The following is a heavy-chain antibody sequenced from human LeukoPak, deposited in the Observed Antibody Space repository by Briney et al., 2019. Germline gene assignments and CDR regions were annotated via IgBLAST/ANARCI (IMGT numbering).Heavy chain of an antibody. CDR3: ARDRETYTGMPSLLDH. Sequence: SETLSLTCAVYGGSFSGYYWSWIRQPPGKGLEWIGEINHSGSTNYNPSLKSRVTISVDTSKNQFSLKLSSVSAADTAVYYCARDRETYTGMPSLLDHWGQGTLVTVSS. D-gene: IGHD5-18*01. V-gene: IGHV4-34*01. CDR2: INHSGST. J-gene: IGHJ4*02. CDR1: GGSFSGYY.